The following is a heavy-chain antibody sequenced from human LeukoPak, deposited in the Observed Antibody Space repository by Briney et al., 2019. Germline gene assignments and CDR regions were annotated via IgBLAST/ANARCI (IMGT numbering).Heavy chain of an antibody. J-gene: IGHJ4*02. CDR3: ASSPYYYDSSGYYYGYYFDY. CDR1: GGSISSGSYY. V-gene: IGHV4-61*02. CDR2: IYTSGST. D-gene: IGHD3-22*01. Sequence: SQTLSLTCTVSGGSISSGSYYWSWIRQPAGKGLEWIGRIYTSGSTNYNPSLKSRVTISVDTSKNQFSLKLSSVTAADTAVYYCASSPYYYDSSGYYYGYYFDYWGQGTLVTVSS.